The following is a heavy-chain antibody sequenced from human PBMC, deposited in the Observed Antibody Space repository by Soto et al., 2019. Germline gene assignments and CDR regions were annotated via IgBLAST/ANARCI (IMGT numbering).Heavy chain of an antibody. D-gene: IGHD6-13*01. V-gene: IGHV4-59*01. CDR1: GGSSGSYD. J-gene: IGHJ5*02. Sequence: SETLSLTWSVSGGSSGSYDGSWIRQPPGKGLEWIGYIYYSGSTNYNPSLKSRVTISVDTSKNQFSLKLSSVTAADPAVYSCARGSRRGYNWFDPWGQGTLLTVHS. CDR2: IYYSGST. CDR3: ARGSRRGYNWFDP.